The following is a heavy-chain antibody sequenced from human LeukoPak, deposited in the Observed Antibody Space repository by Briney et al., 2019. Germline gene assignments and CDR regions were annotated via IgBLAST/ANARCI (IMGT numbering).Heavy chain of an antibody. CDR2: ISYDGSNK. CDR1: GFTFSSYG. CDR3: AKGPPQSRYCGGDCYSDY. V-gene: IGHV3-30*18. Sequence: GGSLRLSCAASGFTFSSYGMHWVHQAPGKGLEWVAVISYDGSNKYYADSVKGRFTISRDNSKNTLYLQMNSLRAEDTAVYYCAKGPPQSRYCGGDCYSDYWGQGTLVTVSS. D-gene: IGHD2-21*02. J-gene: IGHJ4*02.